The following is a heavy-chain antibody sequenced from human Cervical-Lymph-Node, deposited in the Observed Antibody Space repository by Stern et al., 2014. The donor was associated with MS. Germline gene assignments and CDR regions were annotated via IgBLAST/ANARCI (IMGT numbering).Heavy chain of an antibody. CDR3: ARDQGGIAAD. Sequence: VQLVESGAEVKKPGSSVRVSCRASGDTFSSNSFSWVRQAPGQGLAWVGGIIPSFGTVNYARKSQGRVTITADESTSTVFLELSSLRSDDTGVYYCARDQGGIAADWGQGTLVTVSS. CDR1: GDTFSSNS. J-gene: IGHJ4*02. CDR2: IIPSFGTV. V-gene: IGHV1-69*01. D-gene: IGHD6-13*01.